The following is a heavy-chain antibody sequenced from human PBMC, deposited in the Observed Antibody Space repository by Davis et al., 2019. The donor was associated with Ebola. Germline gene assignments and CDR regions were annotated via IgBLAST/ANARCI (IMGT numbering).Heavy chain of an antibody. D-gene: IGHD1-14*01. CDR1: GGSFSDYY. J-gene: IGHJ5*02. Sequence: SETLSLTCAVYGGSFSDYYWSWIRQPPGKELEWIGEITHSESTNYNPSLKSRVTISVDRSKNQFSLKLSSVTAADTAVYYCARVYTHNWFDPWGQGTLVTVSS. V-gene: IGHV4-34*01. CDR3: ARVYTHNWFDP. CDR2: ITHSEST.